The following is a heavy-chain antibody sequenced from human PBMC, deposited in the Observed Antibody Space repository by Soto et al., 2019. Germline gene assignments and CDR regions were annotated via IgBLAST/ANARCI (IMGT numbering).Heavy chain of an antibody. Sequence: TLSLTCTVSGGSISSGGYYWSWIRQHPGKGLEWIGYIYYSGSTYYNPSLKSRVAISVDTSKNQFSLKLSSVTAADTAVYYCARGVRPNYFDYWGQGTLVTVSS. CDR3: ARGVRPNYFDY. J-gene: IGHJ4*02. V-gene: IGHV4-31*03. CDR1: GGSISSGGYY. D-gene: IGHD3-22*01. CDR2: IYYSGST.